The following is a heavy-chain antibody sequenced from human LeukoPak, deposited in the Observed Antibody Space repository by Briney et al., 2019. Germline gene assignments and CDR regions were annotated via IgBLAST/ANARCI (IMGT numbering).Heavy chain of an antibody. V-gene: IGHV3-48*04. J-gene: IGHJ4*02. D-gene: IGHD1-26*01. CDR1: GFTFSSYS. Sequence: GGSLRLSCAASGFTFSSYSMNWVRQAPGKGLEWVSYISSSSSTIYYADSVKGRFTISRDNAKNSLYLQMNSLRAEDTAVYYCARVSSGSYYRRCFDYWGQGTLVTVSS. CDR3: ARVSSGSYYRRCFDY. CDR2: ISSSSSTI.